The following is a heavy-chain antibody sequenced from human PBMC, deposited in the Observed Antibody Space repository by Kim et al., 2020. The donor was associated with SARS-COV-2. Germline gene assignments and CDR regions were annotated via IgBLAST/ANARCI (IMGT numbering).Heavy chain of an antibody. V-gene: IGHV4-34*01. J-gene: IGHJ6*02. D-gene: IGHD3-10*01. CDR3: ARGAFGSGSYYKNYYYYGMDV. Sequence: SETLSLTCAVYGGSFSGYYWSWIRQPPGKGLEWIGEINHSGSTNYNPSLKSRVTISVDTSKNQFSLKLSSVTAADTAVYYCARGAFGSGSYYKNYYYYGMDVWGQGTTVTVSS. CDR1: GGSFSGYY. CDR2: INHSGST.